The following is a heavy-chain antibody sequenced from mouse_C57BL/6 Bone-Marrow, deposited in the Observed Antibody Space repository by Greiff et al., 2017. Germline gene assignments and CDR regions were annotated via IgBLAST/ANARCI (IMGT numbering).Heavy chain of an antibody. Sequence: EVQVVESGRGLVKPGGSLKLSCAASGFTFSSYAMSWVRQTPEKRLEWVATISDGGSSTYYPDNVKGRFTISRDHAKYNLYLQMSHLKSEDTAMYDCARDDDYYFDYWGQGTTLTVSS. CDR1: GFTFSSYA. V-gene: IGHV5-4*01. CDR3: ARDDDYYFDY. CDR2: ISDGGSST. J-gene: IGHJ2*01. D-gene: IGHD2-4*01.